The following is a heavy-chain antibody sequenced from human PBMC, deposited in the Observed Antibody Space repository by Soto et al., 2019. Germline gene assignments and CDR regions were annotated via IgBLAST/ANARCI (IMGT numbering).Heavy chain of an antibody. CDR3: TRDPTLGQWLVPY. V-gene: IGHV3-49*03. CDR1: GFTFGDYA. Sequence: GGSLRLSCTASGFTFGDYAMSWFRQAPGKGLEWVGFIRSKAYGGTTEYAASVKGRFTISRDDSKSIAYLQMNSLKTEDTAVYYCTRDPTLGQWLVPYWGQGTLVTVSS. CDR2: IRSKAYGGTT. D-gene: IGHD6-19*01. J-gene: IGHJ4*02.